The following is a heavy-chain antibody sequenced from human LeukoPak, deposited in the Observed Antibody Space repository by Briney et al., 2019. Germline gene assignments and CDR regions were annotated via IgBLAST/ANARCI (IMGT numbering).Heavy chain of an antibody. CDR1: GYTFTSYD. CDR2: MNPNIGNT. V-gene: IGHV1-8*01. J-gene: IGHJ6*03. Sequence: GASVKVSCKASGYTFTSYDINWVRQATGQGLEWMGWMNPNIGNTGYAQKFQGRVTMTRNTSISTAYMELSSLRSEDTAVYYCARGVVTMVRGRRYYYYMDVWGKGTMVTISS. CDR3: ARGVVTMVRGRRYYYYMDV. D-gene: IGHD3-10*01.